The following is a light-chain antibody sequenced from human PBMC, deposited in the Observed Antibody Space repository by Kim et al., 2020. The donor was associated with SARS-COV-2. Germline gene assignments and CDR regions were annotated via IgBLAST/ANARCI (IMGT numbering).Light chain of an antibody. V-gene: IGLV3-1*01. Sequence: SYELTQPPSVSVSPGQTASITCSGDKLGDKYACWYQQKPGQSPVLVIYQDSKRPSGIPERFSGSNSGNTATLTISGTQAMEEADHYCSAWDSSNGVFGTG. CDR3: SAWDSSNGV. J-gene: IGLJ1*01. CDR2: QDS. CDR1: KLGDKY.